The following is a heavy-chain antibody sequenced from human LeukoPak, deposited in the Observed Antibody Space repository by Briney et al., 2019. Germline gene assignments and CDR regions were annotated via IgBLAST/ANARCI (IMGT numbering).Heavy chain of an antibody. CDR2: ICSSIGCT. V-gene: IGHV3-23*01. J-gene: IGHJ4*02. CDR1: AFTFSSHP. D-gene: IGHD1-1*01. CDR3: ARISLAPSDNFDS. Sequence: GGSLRLSCAASAFTFSSHPMGWVRRAPGKGLEWVSSICSSIGCTYYADSVRGRFAISRDDSKNTLYLQMNSLRAEDTAVYYCARISLAPSDNFDSWGLGTLVTVSS.